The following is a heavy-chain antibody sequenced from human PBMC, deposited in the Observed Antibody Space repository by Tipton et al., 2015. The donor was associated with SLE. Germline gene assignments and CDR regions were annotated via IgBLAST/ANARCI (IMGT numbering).Heavy chain of an antibody. CDR3: ARLRDDYGGAAGLDYYYLDV. V-gene: IGHV4-59*02. J-gene: IGHJ6*03. D-gene: IGHD4/OR15-4a*01. CDR1: GGSVSSYY. Sequence: TLSLTCSVSGGSVSSYYWNWIRQSPGKGLEWIGSVHYSGSTYYNPSLKRRVTISVDTSKNHFSLRVNSVTAADTAVYYCARLRDDYGGAAGLDYYYLDVWGKGTTVTVSS. CDR2: VHYSGST.